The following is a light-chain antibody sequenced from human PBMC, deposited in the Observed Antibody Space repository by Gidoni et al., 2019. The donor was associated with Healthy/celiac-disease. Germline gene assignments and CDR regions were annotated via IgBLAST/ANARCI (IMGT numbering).Light chain of an antibody. CDR1: QSVSSD. CDR3: QQRSNWPLT. Sequence: EIVLTQSPATLSLSPGERATHSCRASQSVSSDLAWYQQKPGQAPRLLLYDASNRATGIPARFSGSGSGTDFTLTISSLEPEDFAVYYCQQRSNWPLTFGGGTKVEIK. CDR2: DAS. J-gene: IGKJ4*01. V-gene: IGKV3-11*01.